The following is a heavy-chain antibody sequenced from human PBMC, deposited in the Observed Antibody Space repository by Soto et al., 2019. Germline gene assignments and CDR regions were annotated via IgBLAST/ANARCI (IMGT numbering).Heavy chain of an antibody. CDR2: INPNSGGT. J-gene: IGHJ3*02. D-gene: IGHD6-13*01. CDR3: AVLRGQQQLVRAFDI. V-gene: IGHV1-2*04. CDR1: GYTFTGYY. Sequence: XVKVSCKASGYTFTGYYMHWVRQAPGQGLEWMGWINPNSGGTNYAQKFQGWVTMTRDTSISTAYMELSRLRSDDTAVYYCAVLRGQQQLVRAFDIWGQGTMVTVSS.